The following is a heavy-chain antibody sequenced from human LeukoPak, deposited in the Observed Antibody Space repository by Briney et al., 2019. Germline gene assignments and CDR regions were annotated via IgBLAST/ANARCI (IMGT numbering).Heavy chain of an antibody. CDR3: AKVAPYYYDSSGTFDY. J-gene: IGHJ4*02. CDR1: GFSFSSYA. Sequence: GGSLRLSCAASGFSFSSYAMSWVRQAPGKGLEWVSAISGSGGSTYYADSVKGRFTISRDNSKNTLYLQMNSLRVEDTAVYYCAKVAPYYYDSSGTFDYWGQGTLVTVSS. CDR2: ISGSGGST. D-gene: IGHD3-22*01. V-gene: IGHV3-23*01.